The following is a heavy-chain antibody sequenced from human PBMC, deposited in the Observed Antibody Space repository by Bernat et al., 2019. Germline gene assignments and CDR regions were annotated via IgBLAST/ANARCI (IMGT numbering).Heavy chain of an antibody. D-gene: IGHD2-8*01. CDR2: ISSSSSYR. CDR3: ARDFDARGYYYYYYMDV. CDR1: GFTFSSYS. J-gene: IGHJ6*03. Sequence: EVQLVESGGGLVKPGGSLRLSCAASGFTFSSYSMNWVRQAPGKGLEWVSSISSSSSYRYYADSVKGRFTISRDNAKNSLYLQMNSLRAEDTAVYYCARDFDARGYYYYYYMDVWGKGTTVTVSS. V-gene: IGHV3-21*01.